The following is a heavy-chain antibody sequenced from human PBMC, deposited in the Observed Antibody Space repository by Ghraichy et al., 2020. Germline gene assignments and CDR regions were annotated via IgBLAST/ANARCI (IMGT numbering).Heavy chain of an antibody. CDR1: GYSFSSYS. V-gene: IGHV1-18*01. Sequence: ASVKVSCKASGYSFSSYSFSWVRQAPGQGLEWMGWSSTSNGNTNYAQNFQGRVIMTTDTSTTTAYMELRSLTSDDTAVYYCVRVVTGYYRADHWGQGTLVTVSS. CDR3: VRVVTGYYRADH. CDR2: SSTSNGNT. D-gene: IGHD3-9*01. J-gene: IGHJ4*02.